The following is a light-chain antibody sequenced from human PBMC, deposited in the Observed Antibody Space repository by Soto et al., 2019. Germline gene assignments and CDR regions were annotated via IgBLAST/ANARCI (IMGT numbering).Light chain of an antibody. CDR3: QQRSDWPPIT. J-gene: IGKJ5*01. CDR1: QSVGSN. CDR2: GAS. V-gene: IGKV3-15*01. Sequence: EIVSTQSPATLSLGPVGRAALSRRASQSVGSNLAWYQQKPGQAPRLLIYGASTRVTGIPARFSGSGSGTDFTLTISSLESGDSATYYCQQRSDWPPITFGQGTRLE.